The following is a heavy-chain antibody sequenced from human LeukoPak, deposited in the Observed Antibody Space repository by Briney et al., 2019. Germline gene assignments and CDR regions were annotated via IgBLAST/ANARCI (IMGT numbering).Heavy chain of an antibody. D-gene: IGHD6-13*01. CDR3: ARGPYSSSWSAWFDP. CDR2: ISSSGTSI. J-gene: IGHJ5*02. CDR1: GFTFSSHE. Sequence: GGSLRLSCAASGFTFSSHEMNWVRQAPGKGLEWVSYISSSGTSIYYADTVKGRFTISRDNAKNSLYLQMNSLRAGDTAFYYCARGPYSSSWSAWFDPWGQGTLVTVSS. V-gene: IGHV3-48*03.